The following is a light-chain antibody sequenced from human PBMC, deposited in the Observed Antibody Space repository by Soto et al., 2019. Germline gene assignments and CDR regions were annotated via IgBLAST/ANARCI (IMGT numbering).Light chain of an antibody. V-gene: IGKV1-5*01. CDR3: QQYNSYSAT. CDR1: QNIVNW. CDR2: GAS. Sequence: DIQMTQSPSTLSASVGDRVTITCRASQNIVNWLAWYQQKPGKAPTILIYGASTLERGVSSRFSGSGSGTEFTLTITKLQPGDFATYYCQQYNSYSATFGQGTRLENK. J-gene: IGKJ5*01.